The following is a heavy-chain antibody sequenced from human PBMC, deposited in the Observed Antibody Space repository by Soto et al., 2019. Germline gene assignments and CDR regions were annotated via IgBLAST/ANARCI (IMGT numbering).Heavy chain of an antibody. V-gene: IGHV4-30-2*03. CDR3: ARHQSGPYYYDSSGYSRLDY. D-gene: IGHD3-22*01. Sequence: SETLSLTCAVSGGSISSGGYSWSWIRQPSGKGLEWIGYIYHSGSTYYNPSLKSRVTISVDTSKNQFSLKLSSVTAADTAVYYCARHQSGPYYYDSSGYSRLDYWGQGTLVTVSS. CDR2: IYHSGST. J-gene: IGHJ4*02. CDR1: GGSISSGGYS.